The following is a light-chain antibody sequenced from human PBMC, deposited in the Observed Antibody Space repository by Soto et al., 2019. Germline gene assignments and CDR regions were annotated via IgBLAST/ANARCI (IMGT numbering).Light chain of an antibody. Sequence: DIQMTQSPSSLSASVGDSVTITCRTSQIINNYLNWYQQKPGKAPLLMVYSASTLQSGVPSRFSGSGSGTNFPLTISDLQPEDFTTYYCQKSDSTPWTFGQGTKVDIK. CDR3: QKSDSTPWT. CDR2: SAS. CDR1: QIINNY. J-gene: IGKJ1*01. V-gene: IGKV1-39*01.